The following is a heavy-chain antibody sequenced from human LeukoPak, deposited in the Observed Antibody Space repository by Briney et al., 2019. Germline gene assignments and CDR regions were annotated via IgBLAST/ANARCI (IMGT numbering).Heavy chain of an antibody. CDR1: GYSFTSYW. D-gene: IGHD3-16*01. J-gene: IGHJ6*03. V-gene: IGHV5-51*01. Sequence: GESLKISCKGSGYSFTSYWIGWVRQMPGKGLEWVGVIFPGDSETKYSPSFQGQVTVSADKSISTAYLQWSSLKASDTAIYYCARHLGGEFYYMDVWGKGTTVTDSS. CDR3: ARHLGGEFYYMDV. CDR2: IFPGDSET.